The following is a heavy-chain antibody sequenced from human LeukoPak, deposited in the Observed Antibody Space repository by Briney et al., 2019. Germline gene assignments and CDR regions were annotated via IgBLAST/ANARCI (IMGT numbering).Heavy chain of an antibody. V-gene: IGHV1-69*04. D-gene: IGHD3-9*01. CDR3: ARDRHYDILTGYERRWFDP. J-gene: IGHJ5*02. CDR1: GGTFSSYA. Sequence: GASVKVSCKASGGTFSSYAISWVRQAPGQGLEWMGRIIPILGIANYAQKFQGRVTITADESTSTAYMELSSLRSEDTAVYYCARDRHYDILTGYERRWFDPWGQGTLVTVSS. CDR2: IIPILGIA.